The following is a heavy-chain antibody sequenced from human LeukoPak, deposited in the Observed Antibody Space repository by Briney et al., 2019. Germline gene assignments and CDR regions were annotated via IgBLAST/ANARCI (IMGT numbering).Heavy chain of an antibody. J-gene: IGHJ6*04. CDR1: GGSISSDY. CDR3: ARDRTAMVSGFRYYYYGMDV. V-gene: IGHV4-59*01. CDR2: IYYSGST. D-gene: IGHD5-18*01. Sequence: SETLSLTCTVSGGSISSDYWSWIRQPPGKGLEWIGYIYYSGSTNYNPSLKSQVTISVDTSKNQFSLKLSSVTAADTAVYYCARDRTAMVSGFRYYYYGMDVWGKGTTVTVSS.